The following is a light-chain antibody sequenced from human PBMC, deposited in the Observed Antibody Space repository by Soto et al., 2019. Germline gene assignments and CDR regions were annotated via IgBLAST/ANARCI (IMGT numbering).Light chain of an antibody. J-gene: IGKJ3*01. V-gene: IGKV1-27*01. CDR1: QGIANY. Sequence: DIQMTQSPSSLSASVGDRVTITCRASQGIANYLAWYQQKPGEVPNLLIYAVSTLQSGVPSRFSGSGSGTNVTLTINRQQQEDIAAYLCQRSHSGPTFTFGPGPKVDV. CDR2: AVS. CDR3: QRSHSGPTFT.